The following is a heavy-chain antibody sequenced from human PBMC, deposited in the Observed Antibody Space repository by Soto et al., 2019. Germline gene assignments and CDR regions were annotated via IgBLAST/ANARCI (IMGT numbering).Heavy chain of an antibody. V-gene: IGHV4-30-4*01. CDR2: IYYSGST. Sequence: PSETLSLTCTVSGGSISSGDYYWSWIRQPPGKGLEWIGYIYYSGSTNYNPSLKSRVTISVDTSKNQFSLKLSSVTAADTAVYYCARHQPYYYYYYMDVWGKGTTVTVSS. CDR1: GGSISSGDYY. J-gene: IGHJ6*03. CDR3: ARHQPYYYYYYMDV.